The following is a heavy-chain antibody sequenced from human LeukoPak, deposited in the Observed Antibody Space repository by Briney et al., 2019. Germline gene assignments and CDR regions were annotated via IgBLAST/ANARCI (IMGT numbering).Heavy chain of an antibody. J-gene: IGHJ5*02. V-gene: IGHV1-69*13. D-gene: IGHD3-10*01. Sequence: SVKVSCKASRGTFSSYAISWVRQAPGQGLEWMGGIIPIFGTANYAQKFQGRVTITADESTSTAYMELSRLRSEDAAVYYCARDGITMVRGVIISNNWFDPWGQGTLVTVSS. CDR2: IIPIFGTA. CDR3: ARDGITMVRGVIISNNWFDP. CDR1: RGTFSSYA.